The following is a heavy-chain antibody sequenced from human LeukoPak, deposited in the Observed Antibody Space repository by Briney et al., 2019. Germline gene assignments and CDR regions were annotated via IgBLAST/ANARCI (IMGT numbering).Heavy chain of an antibody. D-gene: IGHD6-13*01. J-gene: IGHJ2*01. V-gene: IGHV3-48*01. Sequence: GGSLRLSCAASGFTLSTYTMNWVRQAPGKGLEWLSYISSSSGTIHYADSVKGRFTISRDNAKNSLFLQMTSLRAEDTAVYYCARESISSWYYWYFDLWGRGTLVTVSS. CDR1: GFTLSTYT. CDR2: ISSSSGTI. CDR3: ARESISSWYYWYFDL.